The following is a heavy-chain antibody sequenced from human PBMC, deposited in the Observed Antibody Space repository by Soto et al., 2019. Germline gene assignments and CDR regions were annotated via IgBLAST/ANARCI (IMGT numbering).Heavy chain of an antibody. CDR3: TTQYYDYVWGVIVRGNYFDY. Sequence: GGSLRLSCAASGFTFSNAWMNWVRQAPGKGLEWGGRIKSKTDGGTTDYAAPVKGRFTISRDDSKDTLYLQMNSLKTEDTAVYYCTTQYYDYVWGVIVRGNYFDYWGQGTLVTVSS. CDR1: GFTFSNAW. CDR2: IKSKTDGGTT. J-gene: IGHJ4*02. D-gene: IGHD3-16*02. V-gene: IGHV3-15*07.